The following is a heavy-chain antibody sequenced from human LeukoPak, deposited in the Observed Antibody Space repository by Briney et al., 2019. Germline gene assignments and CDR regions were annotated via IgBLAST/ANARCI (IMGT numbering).Heavy chain of an antibody. CDR3: ARGRTYYDFWSGYYHFDY. CDR2: ISAYNGNT. D-gene: IGHD3-3*01. J-gene: IGHJ4*02. V-gene: IGHV1-18*01. CDR1: GYTFTSYG. Sequence: VASVTVSCKASGYTFTSYGISWVRQAPGQGLEWMGWISAYNGNTNYAQKLQGRVTMTTDTSTSTAYMELRSLRSDDTAVYYCARGRTYYDFWSGYYHFDYWGQGTLVTVSS.